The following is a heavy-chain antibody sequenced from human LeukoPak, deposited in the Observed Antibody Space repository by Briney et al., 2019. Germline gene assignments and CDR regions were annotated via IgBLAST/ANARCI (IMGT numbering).Heavy chain of an antibody. J-gene: IGHJ4*02. V-gene: IGHV3-23*01. CDR2: ISGGGENT. D-gene: IGHD2-15*01. CDR3: AKGGSGSCYSGIDS. CDR1: GFTFTNYA. Sequence: GGSLRLSCAASGFTFTNYAMSWVRQAPGKGLEWVSVISGGGENTYYAGSVKGRFTISRDNSKNTLYLQMNSLRVEDTAIYYCAKGGSGSCYSGIDSWGQGTLVTVSS.